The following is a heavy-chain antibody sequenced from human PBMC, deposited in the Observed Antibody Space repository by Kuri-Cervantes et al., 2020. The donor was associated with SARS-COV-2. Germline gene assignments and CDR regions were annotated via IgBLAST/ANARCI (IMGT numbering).Heavy chain of an antibody. D-gene: IGHD1-14*01. J-gene: IGHJ4*02. CDR2: ISYDGSNK. CDR3: ASSLLGTLDY. CDR1: GFTFSSYA. V-gene: IGHV3-30-3*01. Sequence: GESLKISCAASGFTFSSYAMHWVRQAPGKGLEWVAVISYDGSNKYYADSVKGRFTISRDNSKNTLYLQMNSLRAEDTAVYYCASSLLGTLDYWGQGTLVTVSS.